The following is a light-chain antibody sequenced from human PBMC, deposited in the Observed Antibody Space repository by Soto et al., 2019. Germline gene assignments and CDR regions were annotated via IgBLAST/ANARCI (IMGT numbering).Light chain of an antibody. V-gene: IGLV1-40*01. CDR2: GNS. CDR1: SSNIGANYD. J-gene: IGLJ2*01. Sequence: QSVLTQPPSVSGAPGQRVTISCTGSSSNIGANYDVHWYQQLPGTALKLLIYGNSNRPSGVPDRFSGSKSDTSASLAITGLQAEDEADYYCQSYDSSLSGSVFGGGTKLTVL. CDR3: QSYDSSLSGSV.